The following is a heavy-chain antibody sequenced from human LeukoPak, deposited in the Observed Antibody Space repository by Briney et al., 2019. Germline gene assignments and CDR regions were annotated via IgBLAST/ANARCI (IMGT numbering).Heavy chain of an antibody. V-gene: IGHV4-30-4*01. CDR2: IYYSGST. D-gene: IGHD4-17*01. Sequence: PSETLSLTCTVSGGSISSGDYYWSWIRQPPGKGLEWIGYIYYSGSTYYNPSLKSRVTISVDTSKNQFSLKLSSVTAADTAVYYCARDQANFYGDLFDYWGQGTLVTVSS. CDR3: ARDQANFYGDLFDY. CDR1: GGSISSGDYY. J-gene: IGHJ4*02.